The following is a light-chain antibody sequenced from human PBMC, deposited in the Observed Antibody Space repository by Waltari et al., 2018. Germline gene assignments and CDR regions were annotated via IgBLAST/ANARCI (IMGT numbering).Light chain of an antibody. J-gene: IGKJ4*01. Sequence: DIQLTQSPSFLSASVRDRVTITCRASQGISNYLAWYQQKPGKAPKHLIYSASTLQSGVPSRVRGSGSGTEFSLTISSLQPEDFATYYCQQLNSYPLTFVGGTKVEIK. CDR3: QQLNSYPLT. CDR1: QGISNY. CDR2: SAS. V-gene: IGKV1-9*01.